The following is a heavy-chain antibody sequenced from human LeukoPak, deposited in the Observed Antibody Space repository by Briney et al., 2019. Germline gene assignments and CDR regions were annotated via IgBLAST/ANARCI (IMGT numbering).Heavy chain of an antibody. Sequence: GGSLRLPCAASGFTFSSYDMHWVRQATGKGLEWVSAIGTAGDTYYPGSVKGRFTISRENAKNSLYLQMNSLRAGDTAVYYCARGHSSSEGLNAFDIWGQGTMVTVSS. D-gene: IGHD6-13*01. CDR2: IGTAGDT. V-gene: IGHV3-13*04. J-gene: IGHJ3*02. CDR3: ARGHSSSEGLNAFDI. CDR1: GFTFSSYD.